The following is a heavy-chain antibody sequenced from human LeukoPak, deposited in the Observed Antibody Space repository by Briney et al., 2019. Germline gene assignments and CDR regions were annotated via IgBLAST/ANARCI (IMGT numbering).Heavy chain of an antibody. Sequence: SQTLSLTCTVSGGSISSGDYYWSWIRQPPGKGLEWIGYISSSGRTYYKPPLKSRFTVSMYTSKNQFSLKVSSVTAADTAVFYCARGQYGSGIAYWGQGTLVT. V-gene: IGHV4-30-4*01. D-gene: IGHD3-10*01. CDR1: GGSISSGDYY. CDR2: ISSSGRT. J-gene: IGHJ4*02. CDR3: ARGQYGSGIAY.